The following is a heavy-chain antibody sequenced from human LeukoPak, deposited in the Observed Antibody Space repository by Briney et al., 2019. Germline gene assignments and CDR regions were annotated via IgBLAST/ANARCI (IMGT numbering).Heavy chain of an antibody. CDR1: GFTFKDYG. J-gene: IGHJ6*02. CDR2: INWNGGGT. V-gene: IGHV3-9*01. D-gene: IGHD1-26*01. Sequence: GGSLRLSCAATGFTFKDYGMHWVRQPPGEGLEWVSSINWNGGGTDYADSVKGRFTISRDNAKNSLYLQLSSLRPEDTALYYCAKHMRATNTYSFFGLDVWGQGTTVTVSS. CDR3: AKHMRATNTYSFFGLDV.